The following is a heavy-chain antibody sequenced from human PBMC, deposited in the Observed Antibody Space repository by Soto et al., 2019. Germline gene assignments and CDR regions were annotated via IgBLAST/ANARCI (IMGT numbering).Heavy chain of an antibody. CDR2: IYWDDDK. Sequence: QITLKESGPTLVKPTQTLTLTCTFSGFSLSTSGVGVGWIRQPPGKALEWLALIYWDDDKRYSPSLKSRLTIPQHTSKNQVVLTMTNMDPVDTATYYCARTVWLSLGMDVWGQGTTVTVSS. D-gene: IGHD3-16*01. V-gene: IGHV2-5*02. CDR3: ARTVWLSLGMDV. J-gene: IGHJ6*02. CDR1: GFSLSTSGVG.